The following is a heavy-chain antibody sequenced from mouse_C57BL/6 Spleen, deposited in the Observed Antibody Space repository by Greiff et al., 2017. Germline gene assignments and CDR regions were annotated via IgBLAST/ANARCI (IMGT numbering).Heavy chain of an antibody. CDR2: INPSSGYT. Sequence: VQLQQSGAELARPGASVTMSCKASGYTFTSYTMHWVKQRPGQGLEWIGYINPSSGYTKYNQKFKDKATLTADKSSSTAYMQLSSLTSDDSAVXYCARYYGSSSFAYGGQGTLVTVSA. J-gene: IGHJ3*01. V-gene: IGHV1-4*01. CDR1: GYTFTSYT. D-gene: IGHD1-1*01. CDR3: ARYYGSSSFAY.